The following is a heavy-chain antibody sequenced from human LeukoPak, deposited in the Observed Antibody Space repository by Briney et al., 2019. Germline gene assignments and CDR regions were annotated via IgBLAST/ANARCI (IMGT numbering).Heavy chain of an antibody. Sequence: ASVKVSCKASGYTFTSYGISWVRQAPGQGLEWMGWISAYNGNTNYAQKLQGRVTMTTDTSTSTAYMELRSLRSDDTAVYYCARDEPLDVVAVAATLFDYWGQGTLVTVSS. CDR1: GYTFTSYG. D-gene: IGHD2-15*01. CDR3: ARDEPLDVVAVAATLFDY. J-gene: IGHJ4*02. CDR2: ISAYNGNT. V-gene: IGHV1-18*01.